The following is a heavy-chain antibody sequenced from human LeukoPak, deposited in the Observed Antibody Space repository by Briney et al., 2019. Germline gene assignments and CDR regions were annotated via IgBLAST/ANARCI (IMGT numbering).Heavy chain of an antibody. CDR3: AKGPLVGAPFDY. D-gene: IGHD1-26*01. V-gene: IGHV3-30*18. CDR1: RFTFSSYG. CDR2: ISYDGSNK. J-gene: IGHJ4*02. Sequence: GGSLRLSCAASRFTFSSYGMHWVRQAPGKGLEWVAVISYDGSNKYYADSVKGRFTISRDNSENTLYLQMNSLRAEDTAVYYCAKGPLVGAPFDYWGQGTLVTVSS.